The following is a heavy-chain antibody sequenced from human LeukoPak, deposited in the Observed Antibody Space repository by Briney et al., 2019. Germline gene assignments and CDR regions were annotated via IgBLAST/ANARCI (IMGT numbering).Heavy chain of an antibody. J-gene: IGHJ4*02. CDR1: GGSISSGGYY. V-gene: IGHV4-31*03. Sequence: SQTLSLTCTVSGGSISSGGYYWSWIRQHPGKGLEWIGYIYYSGSTYYNPSLKSRVTISVDTSKNQFSLKLSSVTAADTAVYYCARQRFDYYDSSGYYYGFDYWGQGALVTVSS. CDR3: ARQRFDYYDSSGYYYGFDY. CDR2: IYYSGST. D-gene: IGHD3-22*01.